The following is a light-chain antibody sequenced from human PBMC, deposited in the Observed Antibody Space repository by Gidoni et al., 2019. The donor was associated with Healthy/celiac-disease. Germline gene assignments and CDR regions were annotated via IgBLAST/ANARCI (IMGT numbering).Light chain of an antibody. Sequence: ASRMTQSPSAVSASTGDRVTITCRASQGISSYLAWYQQKPGKAPKLLISAASTLQSGVPSRFSGSGSGPDFTLTISCLQSEDFATYYCQQYYSYPQTFGPGTKVEIK. CDR2: AAS. CDR1: QGISSY. J-gene: IGKJ1*01. CDR3: QQYYSYPQT. V-gene: IGKV1-8*01.